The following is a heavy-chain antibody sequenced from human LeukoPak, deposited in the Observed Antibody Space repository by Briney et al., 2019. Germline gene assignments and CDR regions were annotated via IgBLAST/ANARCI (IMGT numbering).Heavy chain of an antibody. V-gene: IGHV1-24*01. Sequence: ASVKVSCKVSGYTLTELSMHWVRQAPGKGLEWMGGFDPEDGETIYAQKFQGRVTMTEDTSTDTAYMELSSLRSEDTAVYYCVTDPCYYDSSGYCHDDYWGQGTLVTVSS. D-gene: IGHD3-22*01. CDR2: FDPEDGET. CDR3: VTDPCYYDSSGYCHDDY. J-gene: IGHJ4*02. CDR1: GYTLTELS.